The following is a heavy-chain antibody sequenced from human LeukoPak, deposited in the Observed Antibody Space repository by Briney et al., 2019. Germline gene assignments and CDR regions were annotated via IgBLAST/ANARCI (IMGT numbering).Heavy chain of an antibody. CDR2: INHSGST. V-gene: IGHV4-34*01. J-gene: IGHJ2*01. CDR1: GGSFSGYY. D-gene: IGHD3-10*01. Sequence: SETLSLTCAVYGGSFSGYYWSWIRQPPGKGLEWIGEINHSGSTNYNPSLKSRVTISVDTPKNQFSLKLSSVTAADTAVYYCARARGGTMVRGLRWYFDLWGRGTLVTVSS. CDR3: ARARGGTMVRGLRWYFDL.